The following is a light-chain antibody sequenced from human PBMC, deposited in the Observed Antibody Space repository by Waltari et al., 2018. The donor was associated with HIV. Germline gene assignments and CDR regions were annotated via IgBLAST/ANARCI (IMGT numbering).Light chain of an antibody. CDR3: QSSDSYHHVV. J-gene: IGLJ2*01. Sequence: NFILTQPRSVSESPGKTLTISCTRSSGSIASNYVQWYRQRPGSSPTTVIYEDNRRPSGVPDRFSGSIDISSNSASLTISGLKTEDEADYYCQSSDSYHHVVFGGGTNLAVL. CDR1: SGSIASNY. CDR2: EDN. V-gene: IGLV6-57*01.